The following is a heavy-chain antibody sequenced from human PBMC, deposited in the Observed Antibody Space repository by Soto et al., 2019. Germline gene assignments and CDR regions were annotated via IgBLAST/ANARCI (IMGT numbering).Heavy chain of an antibody. Sequence: QVQLVESGGGVVQPGRSLRLSCAASGFTFSSFGMHWVRQAPGKGLEWVAVIWYGGSKEYYVDSVKGRFTISRDNSKNILYLQINSLRAEDTAVYYCARFNGGNSVGSFDYWGQGTLVTVSS. J-gene: IGHJ4*02. CDR1: GFTFSSFG. CDR2: IWYGGSKE. D-gene: IGHD4-4*01. V-gene: IGHV3-33*01. CDR3: ARFNGGNSVGSFDY.